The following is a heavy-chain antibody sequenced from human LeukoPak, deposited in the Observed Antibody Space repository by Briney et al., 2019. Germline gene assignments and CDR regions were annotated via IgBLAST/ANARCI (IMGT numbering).Heavy chain of an antibody. Sequence: WASVKVSCKASGYTFTSYGISWVRQAPGQGLEWMGWISAYNGNTNYALKLQGRVTMTTDTSTSTAYMELRSLRSDDTAVYYCARGTRYSYGSDYFDYWGQGTLVTVSS. V-gene: IGHV1-18*01. D-gene: IGHD5-18*01. CDR2: ISAYNGNT. J-gene: IGHJ4*02. CDR3: ARGTRYSYGSDYFDY. CDR1: GYTFTSYG.